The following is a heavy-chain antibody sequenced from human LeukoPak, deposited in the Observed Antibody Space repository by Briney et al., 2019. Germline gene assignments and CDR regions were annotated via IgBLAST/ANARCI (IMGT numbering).Heavy chain of an antibody. Sequence: PSETLSLTCTVSGYSISSGYYWGWIRQPPGKGLEWIGSIYHSGSTYYNPSLKSRVTISVDTSKNQFSLKLSSVTAADTAVYYCARGRRISGSYSGYFDYWGQGTLVTASS. CDR3: ARGRRISGSYSGYFDY. CDR2: IYHSGST. V-gene: IGHV4-38-2*02. CDR1: GYSISSGYY. J-gene: IGHJ4*02. D-gene: IGHD1-26*01.